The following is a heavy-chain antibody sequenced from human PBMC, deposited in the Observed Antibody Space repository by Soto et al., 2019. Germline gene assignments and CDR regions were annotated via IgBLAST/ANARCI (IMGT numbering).Heavy chain of an antibody. CDR1: GFTFSSYG. CDR3: ARDTVIAAAGIGPDYYGMDV. CDR2: IWYDGSNK. J-gene: IGHJ6*02. Sequence: PGGSLRLSCAASGFTFSSYGMHWVRQAPGKGLEWVAVIWYDGSNKYYADSVKGRFTISRDNSKNTLYLQMNSLRAEDTAVCYCARDTVIAAAGIGPDYYGMDVWGQGTTVTVSS. D-gene: IGHD6-13*01. V-gene: IGHV3-33*01.